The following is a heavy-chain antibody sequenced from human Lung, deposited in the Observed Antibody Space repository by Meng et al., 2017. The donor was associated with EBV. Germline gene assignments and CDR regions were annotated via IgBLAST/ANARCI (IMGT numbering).Heavy chain of an antibody. CDR1: GAPISVYY. CDR3: ARQSGYFDY. J-gene: IGHJ4*02. Sequence: QLPRQGSDPGLVMPSASPALPFSCSGAPISVYYWGWIRQPPGKGLGCIGHIYYSGSTNYTPSLKSRVTISVDTSKNQFSLKLSSVTATDTAVYYCARQSGYFDYWGQGTLVTVSS. CDR2: IYYSGST. D-gene: IGHD3-10*01. V-gene: IGHV4-59*08.